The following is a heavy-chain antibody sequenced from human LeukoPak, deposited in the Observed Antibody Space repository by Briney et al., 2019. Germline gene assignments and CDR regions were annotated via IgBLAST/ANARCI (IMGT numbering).Heavy chain of an antibody. D-gene: IGHD4-23*01. J-gene: IGHJ4*02. CDR2: ISGSDAGT. V-gene: IGHV3-23*01. CDR3: AKERQGGNSYGDEAFYFDY. Sequence: PGGSLRLSCAASGFTFNNYAMSWVRQAPGKGLEWVSAISGSDAGTYYADSVKGRFTISRDNSKNTLYLQMHSLRAEDTAIYYCAKERQGGNSYGDEAFYFDYWGQGTLVTVSS. CDR1: GFTFNNYA.